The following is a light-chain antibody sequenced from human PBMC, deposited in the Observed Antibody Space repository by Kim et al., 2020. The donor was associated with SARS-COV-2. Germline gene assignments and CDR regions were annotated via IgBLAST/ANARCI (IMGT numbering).Light chain of an antibody. V-gene: IGKV3-20*01. Sequence: SAGERATLSCRASQSVSTAYLVWYQQKVGQAPRLLLYATSSRANGVPDRFSGSGSETEFSLTISGLEPEDFAVYYCQQCQTTPLTFGGGTKVDIK. CDR2: ATS. CDR1: QSVSTAY. J-gene: IGKJ4*01. CDR3: QQCQTTPLT.